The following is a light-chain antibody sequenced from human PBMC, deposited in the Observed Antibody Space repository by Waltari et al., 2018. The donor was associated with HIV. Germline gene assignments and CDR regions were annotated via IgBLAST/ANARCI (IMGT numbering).Light chain of an antibody. Sequence: EVVLTQSPGTVSLSPGERATLSCRASQSVNTNYLAWYQQQPGQAPRLLIYEASGRATGIPDRFSGSGSGTDFTLTISRVEPEDFAVYFCQQYGISPITFGQGTRLE. CDR1: QSVNTNY. CDR3: QQYGISPIT. V-gene: IGKV3-20*01. CDR2: EAS. J-gene: IGKJ5*01.